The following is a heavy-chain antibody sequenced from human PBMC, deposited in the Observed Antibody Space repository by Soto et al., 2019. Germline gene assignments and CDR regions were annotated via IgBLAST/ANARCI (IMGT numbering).Heavy chain of an antibody. CDR2: IYYSGST. V-gene: IGHV4-59*01. CDR3: ARNIYDSSFDP. D-gene: IGHD3-22*01. Sequence: SETLSLTCTVSGGSISSYYWSWIRQPPGKGLEWIGYIYYSGSTNYNPSLKSRVTISVDTSKNQFSLKLSSVTAADTAVYYCARNIYDSSFDPWGQGTLVTVSS. J-gene: IGHJ5*02. CDR1: GGSISSYY.